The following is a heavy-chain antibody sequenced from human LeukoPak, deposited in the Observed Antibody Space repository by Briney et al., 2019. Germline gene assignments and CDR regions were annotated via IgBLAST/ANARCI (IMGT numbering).Heavy chain of an antibody. V-gene: IGHV4-34*01. CDR2: INHSGST. D-gene: IGHD2-2*01. CDR3: ARARFIVVVPAAINIDAFDI. J-gene: IGHJ3*02. CDR1: GGSFSGYY. Sequence: SETLSLTCAVYGGSFSGYYWSWIRQPPGKGLEWIGEINHSGSTNYNPSLKSRVTISVDTSKNQFSLKLSSVTAADTAVYYCARARFIVVVPAAINIDAFDIWGQGTMVTVSS.